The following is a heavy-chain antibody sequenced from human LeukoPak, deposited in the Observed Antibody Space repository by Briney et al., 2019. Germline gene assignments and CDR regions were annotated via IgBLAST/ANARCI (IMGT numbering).Heavy chain of an antibody. Sequence: SETLSLTCTVSGDSISSGPYYWNWIRQPAGKGLEWIGRISTRGSTLYNPSLKSRLTLSVETSNNQFSLSLNSVTAADTATYYCARDLLRGLTGSWFEAFDIWGQGTMVTVSS. J-gene: IGHJ3*02. CDR2: ISTRGST. CDR1: GDSISSGPYY. CDR3: ARDLLRGLTGSWFEAFDI. V-gene: IGHV4-61*02. D-gene: IGHD4-17*01.